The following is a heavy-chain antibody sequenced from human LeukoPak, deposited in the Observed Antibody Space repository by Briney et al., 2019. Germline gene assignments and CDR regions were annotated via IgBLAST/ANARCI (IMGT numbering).Heavy chain of an antibody. CDR3: ARDSDSYGDYLPYYYGMDV. CDR2: ISGGGVTT. D-gene: IGHD4-17*01. Sequence: GGSLRLSCVGSGFTSIAYALTWARQAPGKGLEWVSGISGGGVTTYYADSVKGRFTISRDNSKNTLYLQMNSLRAEDTAVYYCARDSDSYGDYLPYYYGMDVWGQGTTVTVSS. V-gene: IGHV3-23*01. J-gene: IGHJ6*02. CDR1: GFTSIAYA.